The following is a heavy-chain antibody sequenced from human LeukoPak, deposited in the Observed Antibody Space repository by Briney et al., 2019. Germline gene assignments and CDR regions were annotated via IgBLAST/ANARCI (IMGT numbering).Heavy chain of an antibody. J-gene: IGHJ4*02. V-gene: IGHV3-23*01. Sequence: PGGSLRLSCAASGFTFDNFAMAWVRQAPGKGPEWVSAITGSATRTYYADSFKDRFTISRDDSKTTLFLQMDSLRAEDTALYYCAKVSSRITISGRLDYWGRGTLVTVSS. D-gene: IGHD3-3*01. CDR2: ITGSATRT. CDR3: AKVSSRITISGRLDY. CDR1: GFTFDNFA.